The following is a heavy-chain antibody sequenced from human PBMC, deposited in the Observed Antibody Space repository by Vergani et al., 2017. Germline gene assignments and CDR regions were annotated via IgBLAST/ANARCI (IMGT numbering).Heavy chain of an antibody. Sequence: QVQLQESGPGLVKPSQTLSLTCTVSGGSISSGGYYWSWIRQHPGKGLEWIGYIYYSGSTYYNPPLKSRVTISVDTSKNQFSLKLSSVTAADTAVYYCAREITIFGVVDYWGQGTLVTVSS. J-gene: IGHJ4*02. CDR1: GGSISSGGYY. CDR2: IYYSGST. D-gene: IGHD3-3*01. V-gene: IGHV4-31*03. CDR3: AREITIFGVVDY.